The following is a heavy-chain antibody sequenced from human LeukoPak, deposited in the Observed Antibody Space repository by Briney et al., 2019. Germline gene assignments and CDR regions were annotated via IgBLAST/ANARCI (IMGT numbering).Heavy chain of an antibody. D-gene: IGHD3-16*02. CDR3: ARGGRTWDNVWGSYRLDAFDI. CDR1: GGSISRYY. J-gene: IGHJ3*02. Sequence: PSETLSLTCAVSGGSISRYYWSWIRLPPGKGLEYIGYIFYSGSTNYNPSLKSRVTISLDTSKSQFSLKLSSVTAADTAVYYYARGGRTWDNVWGSYRLDAFDIWGQGTMVTVSS. V-gene: IGHV4-59*01. CDR2: IFYSGST.